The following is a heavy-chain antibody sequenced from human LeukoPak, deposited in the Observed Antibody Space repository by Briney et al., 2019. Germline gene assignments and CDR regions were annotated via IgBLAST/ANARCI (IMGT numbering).Heavy chain of an antibody. D-gene: IGHD2-2*01. V-gene: IGHV4-4*07. CDR3: AREEGTSSTFDY. J-gene: IGHJ4*02. Sequence: SETLSLTCTVSGGSISSDYWSWIRQPAGEGLEWIGRIYTSGSTNYNPSLKSRVTISVDTSKNQFSLKLSSVTAADTAVYYCAREEGTSSTFDYWGQGTLVTVSS. CDR1: GGSISSDY. CDR2: IYTSGST.